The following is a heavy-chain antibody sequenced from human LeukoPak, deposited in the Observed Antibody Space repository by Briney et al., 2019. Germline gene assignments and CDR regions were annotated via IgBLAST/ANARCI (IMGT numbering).Heavy chain of an antibody. Sequence: SETLSLTCTVSGGSISSYYWSWIRQPPGKGLEWIGYIYYSGSTNYNPSLKSRVTISVDTSKNQFSLKLSSVTAADTAVYYCARGVRDDAFDIWGQGTVVTVSS. J-gene: IGHJ3*02. V-gene: IGHV4-59*01. CDR2: IYYSGST. D-gene: IGHD3-10*01. CDR1: GGSISSYY. CDR3: ARGVRDDAFDI.